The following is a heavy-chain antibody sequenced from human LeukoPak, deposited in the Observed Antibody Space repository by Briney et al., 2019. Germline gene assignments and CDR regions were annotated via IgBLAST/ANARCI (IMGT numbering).Heavy chain of an antibody. J-gene: IGHJ4*02. V-gene: IGHV1-46*01. CDR2: INPSGGST. Sequence: ASVKVSCKASGYTFTSYYMHWVRQAPGQGLEWMGIINPSGGSTSYAQKFQGRVTMTGDMSTSTVYMELSSLRSEDTAVYYCARVMITFGGVIPPDYWGQGTLVTVSS. CDR3: ARVMITFGGVIPPDY. CDR1: GYTFTSYY. D-gene: IGHD3-16*02.